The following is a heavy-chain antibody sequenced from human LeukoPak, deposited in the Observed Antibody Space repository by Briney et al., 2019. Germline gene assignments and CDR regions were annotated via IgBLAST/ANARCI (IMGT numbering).Heavy chain of an antibody. D-gene: IGHD6-19*01. CDR1: GFSFSSYA. J-gene: IGHJ4*02. V-gene: IGHV3-23*01. CDR2: IGGSGGST. CDR3: AKDVYSSGLSQLYYFDY. Sequence: GGSLRLSCVVSGFSFSSYAMTWVRQAPGKGLEWVSGIGGSGGSTYYADSVKGRFTISRDNSKNTLYLQMNSLRADDTAVYYCAKDVYSSGLSQLYYFDYWGQGTLVTVSS.